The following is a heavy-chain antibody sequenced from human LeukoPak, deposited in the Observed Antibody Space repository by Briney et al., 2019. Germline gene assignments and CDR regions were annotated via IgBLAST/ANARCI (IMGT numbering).Heavy chain of an antibody. V-gene: IGHV3-23*01. J-gene: IGHJ4*02. Sequence: AGGSLRLSCAASGFTFSNYAMTWVRQTPGKGLEWVSVISGSGSNTDYADTVKGRFTISRDNSKNTLSLQMNSMRAEDTAIYYCAKLVGTGTPPTDYWGQGTLVTVSS. CDR1: GFTFSNYA. D-gene: IGHD1-1*01. CDR3: AKLVGTGTPPTDY. CDR2: ISGSGSNT.